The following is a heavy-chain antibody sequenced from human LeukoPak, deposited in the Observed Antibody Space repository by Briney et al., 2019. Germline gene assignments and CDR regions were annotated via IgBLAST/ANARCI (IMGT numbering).Heavy chain of an antibody. V-gene: IGHV1-8*01. J-gene: IGHJ4*02. Sequence: ASVKVSCKASGYTFTSYDINWARQATGQGLEWMGWMNPNSGNTGYAQKFQGRVTMTRNTSISTAYMELSSLRSEDTAVYYCASQRSYYYGSGSYELDYWGQGTLVTVSS. D-gene: IGHD3-10*01. CDR3: ASQRSYYYGSGSYELDY. CDR2: MNPNSGNT. CDR1: GYTFTSYD.